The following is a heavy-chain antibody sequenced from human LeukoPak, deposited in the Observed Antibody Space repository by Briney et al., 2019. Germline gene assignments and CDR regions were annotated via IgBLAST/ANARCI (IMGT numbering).Heavy chain of an antibody. D-gene: IGHD6-19*01. CDR1: GYTLTELS. V-gene: IGHV1-24*01. CDR3: ATRNSRGWYRYYFDY. Sequence: GASVKVSCKVSGYTLTELSMHWVRQAPGKGHEWMGGFDPEDGETIYAQKFQGRVTMTEDTSTDTAYMELSSLRSEDTAVYYCATRNSRGWYRYYFDYWGQGTLVTVSS. J-gene: IGHJ4*02. CDR2: FDPEDGET.